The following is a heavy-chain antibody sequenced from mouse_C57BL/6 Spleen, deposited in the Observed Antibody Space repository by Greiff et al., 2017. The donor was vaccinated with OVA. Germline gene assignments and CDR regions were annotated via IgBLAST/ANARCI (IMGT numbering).Heavy chain of an antibody. CDR1: GFNIKDYY. V-gene: IGHV14-1*01. CDR2: IDPEDGDT. J-gene: IGHJ4*01. CDR3: TTSTSRGFYYAMDY. Sequence: VQLQQSGAELVRPGASVKLSCTASGFNIKDYYMHWVKQRPEQGLEWIGRIDPEDGDTEYAPKFQGKATMTADTSSNTAYLQLSRLTSEDTAVYYCTTSTSRGFYYAMDYWGQGTSVTVSS.